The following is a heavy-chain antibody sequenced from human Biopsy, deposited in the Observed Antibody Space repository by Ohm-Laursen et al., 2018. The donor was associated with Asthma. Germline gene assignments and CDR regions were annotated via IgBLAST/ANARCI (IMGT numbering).Heavy chain of an antibody. V-gene: IGHV4-34*01. CDR3: ARGSSSRLSQWELLVSGGKRAHSYCGMDV. CDR2: THHSGYT. Sequence: SETLSLTCTVYGGSFSSNYWSWIRQTPGKGLEWLGDTHHSGYTNYNPSPTSPLTLSVDPSKNQFSLRLTSVTAADTAVYYCARGSSSRLSQWELLVSGGKRAHSYCGMDVWGQGTTATVSS. CDR1: GGSFSSNY. J-gene: IGHJ6*02. D-gene: IGHD1-26*01.